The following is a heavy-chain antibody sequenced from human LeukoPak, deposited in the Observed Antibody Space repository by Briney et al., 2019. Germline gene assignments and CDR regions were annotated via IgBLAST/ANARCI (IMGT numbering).Heavy chain of an antibody. CDR1: GFTFSTFD. J-gene: IGHJ4*02. D-gene: IGHD3-9*01. V-gene: IGHV3-23*01. CDR3: AKNPDHDIMTGTSFDL. CDR2: ISGAGGTT. Sequence: GGSLRLSCAASGFTFSTFDMSWVRQAPGKGLQWVSTISGAGGTTLFADSVKGRFSISRDNSNNKVFLQMNSLRVEDTAVYYCAKNPDHDIMTGTSFDLWGQGTLVTVSS.